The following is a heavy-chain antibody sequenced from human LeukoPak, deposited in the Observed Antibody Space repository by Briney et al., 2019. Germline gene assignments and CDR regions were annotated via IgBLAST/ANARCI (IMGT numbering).Heavy chain of an antibody. CDR1: GGSISSGSYY. Sequence: SETLSLTCTVSGGSISSGSYYWRWIRQPAGKGLEWIGRIYTSGSTNYNPSLKSRVTISVDTSKNQFSLKLSSVTAADTAVYYCARVLSGSYYGVDYWGQGTLVTVSS. CDR2: IYTSGST. CDR3: ARVLSGSYYGVDY. V-gene: IGHV4-61*02. D-gene: IGHD1-26*01. J-gene: IGHJ4*02.